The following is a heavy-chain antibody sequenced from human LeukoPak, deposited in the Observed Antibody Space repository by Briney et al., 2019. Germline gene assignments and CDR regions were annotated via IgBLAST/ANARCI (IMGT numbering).Heavy chain of an antibody. CDR1: GGSISSSNW. D-gene: IGHD4-23*01. V-gene: IGHV4-4*02. CDR2: IYHSGST. Sequence: SETLSLTCAVSGGSISSSNWWSWVRQPPGKGLEWIGEIYHSGSTNYNPSLKSRVTISVDTSKNQFSLKLSSVTAADTAVYYCARGTTVVPHYFDYWGQGTLVTVSS. CDR3: ARGTTVVPHYFDY. J-gene: IGHJ4*02.